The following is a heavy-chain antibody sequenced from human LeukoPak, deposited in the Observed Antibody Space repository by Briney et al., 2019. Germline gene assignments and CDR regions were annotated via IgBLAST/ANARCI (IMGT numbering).Heavy chain of an antibody. V-gene: IGHV3-20*04. Sequence: PGGSLRLSCADSGFSFDDHGMSWVRQVPGKGLEWVAGINWNGGSTGHGDAVKGRFTISRDNVKKSLYLQMNSLRVEDTALYYCARGDMNGWYFDDWGQGTLVTVSS. J-gene: IGHJ4*02. D-gene: IGHD6-19*01. CDR3: ARGDMNGWYFDD. CDR1: GFSFDDHG. CDR2: INWNGGST.